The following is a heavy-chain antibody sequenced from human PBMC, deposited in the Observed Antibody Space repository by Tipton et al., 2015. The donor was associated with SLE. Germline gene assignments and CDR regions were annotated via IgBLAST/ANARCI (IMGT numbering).Heavy chain of an antibody. Sequence: TLSLTCTVSGGSISSSSYYWGWIRQPPGKGLEWIGSIYYSGSTYYNPSLKSRVTISVDTSKNQFSLKLSSVTAADTAVYYCAPSIAARPRDWYFDLWGRGTLVTVFS. D-gene: IGHD6-6*01. CDR1: GGSISSSSYY. CDR2: IYYSGST. J-gene: IGHJ2*01. CDR3: APSIAARPRDWYFDL. V-gene: IGHV4-39*01.